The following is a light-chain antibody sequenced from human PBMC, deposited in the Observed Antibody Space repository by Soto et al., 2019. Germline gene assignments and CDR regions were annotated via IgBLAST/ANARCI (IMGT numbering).Light chain of an antibody. J-gene: IGKJ2*01. Sequence: EIVLTQSPGTLSLSPGERATLSCRASQSVSSYLAWYQQKPGQAPRLLIYDASTRATGIPARFSGSGSGTEFTLTISSLQSEDFAVYYCQQYNNWPPAYTFGQGTKVDIK. V-gene: IGKV3-15*01. CDR2: DAS. CDR1: QSVSSY. CDR3: QQYNNWPPAYT.